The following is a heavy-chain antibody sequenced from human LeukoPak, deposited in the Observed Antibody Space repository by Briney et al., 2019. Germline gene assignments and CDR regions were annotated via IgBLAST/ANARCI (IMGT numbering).Heavy chain of an antibody. CDR3: AREIAAAVVYFDY. D-gene: IGHD6-13*01. Sequence: SGTLSLTCAVSDGSISSSNWWSWVRQPPGKGLEWIGEIYHSGSTNYNPSLKSRVTISVDKSKNQFSLKLSSVTAADTAVYYCAREIAAAVVYFDYWGQGTLVTVSS. CDR1: DGSISSSNW. CDR2: IYHSGST. J-gene: IGHJ4*02. V-gene: IGHV4-4*02.